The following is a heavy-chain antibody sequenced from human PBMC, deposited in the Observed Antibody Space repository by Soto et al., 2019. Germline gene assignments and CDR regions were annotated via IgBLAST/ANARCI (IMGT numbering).Heavy chain of an antibody. CDR1: GFTFSSYA. CDR3: AKQSSPNYDFWSGPLDY. CDR2: ISGSGGST. V-gene: IGHV3-23*01. Sequence: EVQLLESGGGLVQPGGSLRLSCAASGFTFSSYAMSWVRQAPGKGLEWVSAISGSGGSTYYADSVKGRFTISRDNSKNTLYLQMNSLRAEDTAVYYCAKQSSPNYDFWSGPLDYWGQGTLVTVSS. J-gene: IGHJ4*02. D-gene: IGHD3-3*01.